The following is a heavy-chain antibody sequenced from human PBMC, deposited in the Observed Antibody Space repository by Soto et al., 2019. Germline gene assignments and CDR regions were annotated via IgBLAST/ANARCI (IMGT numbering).Heavy chain of an antibody. Sequence: GGSLRLSCAASGFTFSSYSMNWVRQAPGKGLEWVSSISSSSSYIYYADSVKGRFTISRDNAKNSLYLQMNSLRAEDTAVYYCARGFPSPGTVNAFDIWGQGTMVTVSS. D-gene: IGHD1-7*01. CDR3: ARGFPSPGTVNAFDI. J-gene: IGHJ3*02. CDR1: GFTFSSYS. CDR2: ISSSSSYI. V-gene: IGHV3-21*01.